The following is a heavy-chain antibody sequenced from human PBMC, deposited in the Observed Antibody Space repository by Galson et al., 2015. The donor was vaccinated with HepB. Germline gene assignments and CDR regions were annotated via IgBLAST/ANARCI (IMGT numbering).Heavy chain of an antibody. D-gene: IGHD2-2*01. Sequence: SVKVSCKDSGYTFTGYYMHWVRQAPGQVLEWMGWINPNSGGTNYAQKFQGRVTMTRDTSISTAYMELSRLRSDDTAVYYCARVRVVPAALYYYYYMDVWGKGTTVTVSS. V-gene: IGHV1-2*02. CDR2: INPNSGGT. CDR1: GYTFTGYY. J-gene: IGHJ6*03. CDR3: ARVRVVPAALYYYYYMDV.